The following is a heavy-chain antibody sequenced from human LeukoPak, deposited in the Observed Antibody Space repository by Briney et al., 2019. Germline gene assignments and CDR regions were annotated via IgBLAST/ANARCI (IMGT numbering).Heavy chain of an antibody. D-gene: IGHD2-2*01. CDR2: IYTSGST. CDR1: GGSISSGGYY. Sequence: SQTLSLTCTVSGGSISSGGYYWSWIRQPAGKGLEWIGRIYTSGSTNYNPSLKSRVTMSVDTSKNQFSLKLSSVAAADTAVYYRARDSVKGASPDIVVVPAAPQHAFDIWGQGTMVTVSS. J-gene: IGHJ3*02. V-gene: IGHV4-61*02. CDR3: ARDSVKGASPDIVVVPAAPQHAFDI.